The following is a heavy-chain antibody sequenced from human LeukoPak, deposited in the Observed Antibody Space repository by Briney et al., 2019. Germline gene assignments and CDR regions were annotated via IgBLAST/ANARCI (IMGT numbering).Heavy chain of an antibody. CDR2: ISGSGGST. J-gene: IGHJ6*03. CDR1: GFTFNNYA. D-gene: IGHD3-10*01. Sequence: QPGGSLRLSCAASGFTFNNYAMNWVRQAPGKGLEWVSGISGSGGSTYYADSVKGRFTISRDNSKNTLYLRMNSLRAEDTAVYYCAKPKESYYYYYYMDVWGKGTTVTVSS. CDR3: AKPKESYYYYYYMDV. V-gene: IGHV3-23*01.